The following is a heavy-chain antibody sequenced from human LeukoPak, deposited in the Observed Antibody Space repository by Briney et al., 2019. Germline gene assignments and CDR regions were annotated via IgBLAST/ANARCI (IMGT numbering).Heavy chain of an antibody. V-gene: IGHV3-21*01. CDR2: ISSSSSYI. J-gene: IGHJ3*02. CDR1: GFTFSSYS. Sequence: GGSLRLSCAASGFTFSSYSMNWVRQAPGKGLEWVSSISSSSSYIYYADSVKGRFTISRDNAKNSLYLQMNSLRAEDTAVYYCAGDLGYSYAHDAFDIWGQGTMVTVSS. D-gene: IGHD5-18*01. CDR3: AGDLGYSYAHDAFDI.